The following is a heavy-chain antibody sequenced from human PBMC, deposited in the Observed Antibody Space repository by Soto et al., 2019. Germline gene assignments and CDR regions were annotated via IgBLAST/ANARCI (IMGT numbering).Heavy chain of an antibody. D-gene: IGHD6-13*01. CDR2: VWFDGSHK. Sequence: QVQLVESGGGVVQPGRSLRLSCAASGFTFSAYGMHWVRQAPGKGLEWVAVVWFDGSHKFYSDSVKGRFTISRDNSKNTQYLQMNSLGAEDTAVYYCARYSRNSYYFDYWGQGTLVTVSS. J-gene: IGHJ4*02. CDR3: ARYSRNSYYFDY. CDR1: GFTFSAYG. V-gene: IGHV3-33*01.